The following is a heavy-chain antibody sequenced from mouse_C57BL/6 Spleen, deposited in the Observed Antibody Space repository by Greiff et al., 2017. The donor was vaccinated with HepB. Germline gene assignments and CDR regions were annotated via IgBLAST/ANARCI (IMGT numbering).Heavy chain of an antibody. V-gene: IGHV1-52*01. D-gene: IGHD1-1*01. J-gene: IGHJ4*01. CDR3: AREEGITTVVAPYYAMDC. CDR2: IDPSDSET. Sequence: QVQLQQPGAELVRPGSSVKLSCKASGYTFTSYWMHWVKQRPIQGLEWIGNIDPSDSETHYNQKFKDKATLTVDKSSSTAYLQLSSLTSEDSAVYYCAREEGITTVVAPYYAMDCWGHATSVTVSS. CDR1: GYTFTSYW.